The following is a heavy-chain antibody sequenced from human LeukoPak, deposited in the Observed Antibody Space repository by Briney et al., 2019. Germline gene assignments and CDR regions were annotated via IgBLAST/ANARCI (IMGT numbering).Heavy chain of an antibody. D-gene: IGHD2-15*01. V-gene: IGHV3-30*18. CDR1: GFTFSSYG. Sequence: PGRSLRLSCAASGFTFSSYGMHWVRQAPGKGLEWVAVISYGGSNKFYADSVKGRFTISRDNSKNTLYLQMNSLRAEDTAVYYCAKDVGMIGYCSGGSCYAIDYWGRGTLVTVSS. J-gene: IGHJ4*02. CDR3: AKDVGMIGYCSGGSCYAIDY. CDR2: ISYGGSNK.